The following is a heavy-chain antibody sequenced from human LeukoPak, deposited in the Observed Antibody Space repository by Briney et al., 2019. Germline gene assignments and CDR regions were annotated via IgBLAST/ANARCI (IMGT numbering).Heavy chain of an antibody. CDR3: AKDLRAFLGDAFDI. CDR2: ISYDGSNK. J-gene: IGHJ3*02. CDR1: GFTFSSYG. V-gene: IGHV3-30*18. Sequence: PGGSLRLSCAASGFTFSSYGMHWVRQAPGKGLEWVAVISYDGSNKYYADSVKGRFTISRDNSKNTLYLQMNSLRAEDTAVYYCAKDLRAFLGDAFDIWGQGTMVTVSS.